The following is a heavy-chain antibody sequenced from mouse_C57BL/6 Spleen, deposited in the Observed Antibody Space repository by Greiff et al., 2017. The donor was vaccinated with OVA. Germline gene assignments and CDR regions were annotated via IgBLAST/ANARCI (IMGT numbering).Heavy chain of an antibody. CDR3: ARGGKGYAMDY. D-gene: IGHD1-3*01. Sequence: EVKLMESGGGLVQPGGSLKLSCAASGFTFSDYYMYWVRQTPEKRLEWVAYISNGGGSTYYPDTVKGRFTISRDNAKNTLYLQMSRLKSEDTAMYYCARGGKGYAMDYWGQGTSVTVSS. CDR2: ISNGGGST. V-gene: IGHV5-12*01. J-gene: IGHJ4*01. CDR1: GFTFSDYY.